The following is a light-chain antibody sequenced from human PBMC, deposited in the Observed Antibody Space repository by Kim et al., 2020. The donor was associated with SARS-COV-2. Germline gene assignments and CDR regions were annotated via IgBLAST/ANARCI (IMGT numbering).Light chain of an antibody. CDR3: QQYYGLPRT. V-gene: IGKV1D-8*02. CDR1: QDISAY. J-gene: IGKJ1*01. Sequence: AIWMTQSPSLLSASTGDRVTISCRVSQDISAYLAWYQQKPGKAPELLIYAASTLRSGVPSRFSGSGSGTDFTLTISCLQSEDFATYYCQQYYGLPRTFGQGTKVDIK. CDR2: AAS.